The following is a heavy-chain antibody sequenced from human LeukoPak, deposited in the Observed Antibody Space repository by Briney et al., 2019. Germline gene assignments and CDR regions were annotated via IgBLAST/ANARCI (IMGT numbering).Heavy chain of an antibody. Sequence: SQTLSLTCTVSGGSIGSADFYWSWIRQPPGKGLEWIGYIHHSGSIYYNPSLKSRVTISVDTSKNQFSLKLSSVTAADTAVYYCANTDYGDYGYYYYYGMDVWGQGTTVTVSS. CDR3: ANTDYGDYGYYYYYGMDV. J-gene: IGHJ6*02. CDR2: IHHSGSI. CDR1: GGSIGSADFY. D-gene: IGHD4-17*01. V-gene: IGHV4-30-4*08.